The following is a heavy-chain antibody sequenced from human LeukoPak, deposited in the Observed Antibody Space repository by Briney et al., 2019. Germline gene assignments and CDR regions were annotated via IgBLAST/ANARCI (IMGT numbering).Heavy chain of an antibody. CDR1: GYTFTGYY. D-gene: IGHD4-11*01. CDR3: ARGKTTASSRYYYYYYMDV. Sequence: ASVKVSCKASGYTFTGYYMHWVRQAPGQGLEWMGWINPNSGGTNYAQKFQGRVTMTRDTSISTAYMELSRLRSDDTAVYYCARGKTTASSRYYYYYYMDVWGKGTTVTVSS. J-gene: IGHJ6*03. CDR2: INPNSGGT. V-gene: IGHV1-2*02.